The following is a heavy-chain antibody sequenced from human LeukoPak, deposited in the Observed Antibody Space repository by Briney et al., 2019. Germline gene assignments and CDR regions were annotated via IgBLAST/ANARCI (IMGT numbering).Heavy chain of an antibody. CDR3: AKDGRVGATDY. J-gene: IGHJ4*02. V-gene: IGHV3-30*18. CDR1: GFTFSRYG. Sequence: PGRSLRLSCAASGFTFSRYGMYWVRQAPGKGLEWVALISYDKSHRYYADSVKGRFTISRDNSKNTLYLQMNSLRAEDTAVYYCAKDGRVGATDYWGQGTLVTVSS. CDR2: ISYDKSHR. D-gene: IGHD1-26*01.